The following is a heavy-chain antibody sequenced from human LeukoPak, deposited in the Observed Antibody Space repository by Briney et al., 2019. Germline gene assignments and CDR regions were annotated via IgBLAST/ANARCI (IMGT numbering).Heavy chain of an antibody. V-gene: IGHV4-4*02. J-gene: IGHJ5*02. Sequence: PSGTLSLTCAVSGGSISSNNWWGWVRQPPGKGLEWIGEIYHSGSPNYNPSPKSRVTISVDTSKNQFSLKLSSVTAADTAVYYCARARDLVTWGQGTLVTVSS. D-gene: IGHD2-21*01. CDR1: GGSISSNNW. CDR2: IYHSGSP. CDR3: ARARDLVT.